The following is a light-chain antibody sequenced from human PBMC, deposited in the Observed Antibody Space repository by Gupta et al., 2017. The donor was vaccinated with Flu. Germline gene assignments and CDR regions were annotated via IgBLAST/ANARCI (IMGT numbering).Light chain of an antibody. Sequence: QSALTQPVSVSGSPGQSITISCTGTSSDVGGYKYVSWYQHHPGKAPKLLIYEVSSRPSGVSNRFSGSKSGNTASLTISGLQAEDEADYYCSSYTSRATWVFGGGTKLTVL. CDR3: SSYTSRATWV. CDR2: EVS. CDR1: SSDVGGYKY. J-gene: IGLJ2*01. V-gene: IGLV2-14*01.